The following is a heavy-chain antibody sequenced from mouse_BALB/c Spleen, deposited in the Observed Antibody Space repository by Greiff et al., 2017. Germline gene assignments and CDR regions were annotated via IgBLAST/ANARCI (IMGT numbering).Heavy chain of an antibody. Sequence: EVQLQQSGAELVRPGASVKLSCTASGFNIKDYYMHWVKQRPEQGLEWIGWIDPENGDTEYAPKFQGKATMTADTSSNTAYLQLSSLTSEDSAVYYCNADDDTWGYFDVWGAGTTVTVSS. J-gene: IGHJ1*01. CDR2: IDPENGDT. CDR1: GFNIKDYY. V-gene: IGHV14-4*02. D-gene: IGHD2-3*01. CDR3: NADDDTWGYFDV.